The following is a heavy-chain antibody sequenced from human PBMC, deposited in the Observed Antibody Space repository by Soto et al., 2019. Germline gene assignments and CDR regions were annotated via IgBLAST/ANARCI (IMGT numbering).Heavy chain of an antibody. CDR3: TTLTYYYDSSGYAPLDF. CDR2: IKSKTDGGTT. J-gene: IGHJ4*02. CDR1: GFTFSNAW. V-gene: IGHV3-15*07. Sequence: EVQLVESGGGLVKPGGSLRLSCAASGFTFSNAWMNWVRQAPGKGLEWVGRIKSKTDGGTTDYAAPVKGRFTISRDDSANXXYLQMNSLKTEDTAVYYCTTLTYYYDSSGYAPLDFWGQGTLVTVSS. D-gene: IGHD3-22*01.